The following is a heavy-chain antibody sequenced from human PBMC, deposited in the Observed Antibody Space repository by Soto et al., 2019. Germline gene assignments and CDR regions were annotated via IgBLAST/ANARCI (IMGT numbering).Heavy chain of an antibody. D-gene: IGHD3-10*01. J-gene: IGHJ6*02. Sequence: QVKLVQSEAEVKKPGASVKVSCKTSGYIFTSYGISWVRQAPGQGLEWMGWISTHNGNTNYAQKLQDRVTMTTDTSTSTAYMELRSLRSDDTAVYYCARENSYYGSGTYYFYGMDVWGHGTTVTVSS. CDR1: GYIFTSYG. V-gene: IGHV1-18*01. CDR2: ISTHNGNT. CDR3: ARENSYYGSGTYYFYGMDV.